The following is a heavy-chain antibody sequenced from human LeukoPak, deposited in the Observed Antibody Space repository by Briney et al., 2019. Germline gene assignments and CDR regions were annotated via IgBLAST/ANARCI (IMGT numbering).Heavy chain of an antibody. V-gene: IGHV1-69*04. CDR1: GGTFSSYA. CDR2: IIPILGIA. D-gene: IGHD4-17*01. J-gene: IGHJ3*02. Sequence: SVKVSCKASGGTFSSYAISWVRQAPGQGLEWMGRIIPILGIANYAQKFQGRVTITADKSTSTAYMELSSLRSEDTAVYYCASAGAYYGDYYDAFDIWGQGTMVTVSS. CDR3: ASAGAYYGDYYDAFDI.